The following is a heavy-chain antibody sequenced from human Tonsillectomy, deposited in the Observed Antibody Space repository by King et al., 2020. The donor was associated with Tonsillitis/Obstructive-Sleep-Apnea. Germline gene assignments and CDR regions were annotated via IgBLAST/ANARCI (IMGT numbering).Heavy chain of an antibody. CDR1: GFTFSNYA. CDR3: AREYRIGSGGIDP. V-gene: IGHV3-30*04. J-gene: IGHJ5*02. CDR2: LSSDGSSK. Sequence: HVQLVESGGGVVQPGRSLRLSCAASGFTFSNYAMHWVRQAPGKGLEWLAVLSSDGSSKFYADSVKGRFTIFRDNSMNTLYLQMNSLRPEDTALYYCAREYRIGSGGIDPWGQGTLVTVSS. D-gene: IGHD3-16*01.